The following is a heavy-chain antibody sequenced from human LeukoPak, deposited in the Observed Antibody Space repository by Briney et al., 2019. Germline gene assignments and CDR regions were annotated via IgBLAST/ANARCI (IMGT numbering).Heavy chain of an antibody. Sequence: SETLSLTCTVSGGSISSSSYYWGWIRQPPGKGLEWIGSIYYSGSTYYNPSLKSRVTISVDTSKNQFSLKLSSVTAADTAVYYCARQSYYYDSSGHYYDYWGQGTLVTVSS. J-gene: IGHJ4*02. V-gene: IGHV4-39*01. D-gene: IGHD3-22*01. CDR3: ARQSYYYDSSGHYYDY. CDR2: IYYSGST. CDR1: GGSISSSSYY.